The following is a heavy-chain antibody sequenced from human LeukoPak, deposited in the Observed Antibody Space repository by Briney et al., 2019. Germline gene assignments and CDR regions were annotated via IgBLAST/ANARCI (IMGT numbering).Heavy chain of an antibody. CDR2: ISSSSSTI. J-gene: IGHJ4*02. V-gene: IGHV3-48*04. CDR3: ARDFDGGNSLSGY. CDR1: GFTFSSYS. D-gene: IGHD4-23*01. Sequence: GGSLRLSCAASGFTFSSYSMNWVRQAPGEGLEGVSYISSSSSTIYYADSVKGRFTISRDNAKNSLYLQMNSLRAEDAAVYYCARDFDGGNSLSGYWGQGTLVTVSS.